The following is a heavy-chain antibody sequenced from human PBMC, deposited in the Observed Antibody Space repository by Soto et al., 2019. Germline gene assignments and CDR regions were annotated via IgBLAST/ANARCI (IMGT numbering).Heavy chain of an antibody. CDR3: ARAFDILPDLAPHLES. V-gene: IGHV1-18*01. CDR2: ISAYSGNT. J-gene: IGHJ4*02. Sequence: QVQLVQSGPDVKKPGASVRVACKASGYTFTRYGITWVRQAPGQGLEWVGWISAYSGNTKYAQKVQDRVTLTTDASTTTAYLELRSLTSDDTAVYYCARAFDILPDLAPHLESWGQGTQVSASS. D-gene: IGHD3-9*01. CDR1: GYTFTRYG.